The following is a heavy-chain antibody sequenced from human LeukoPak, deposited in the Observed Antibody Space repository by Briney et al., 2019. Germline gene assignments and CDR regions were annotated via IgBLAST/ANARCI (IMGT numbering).Heavy chain of an antibody. CDR1: GGSISSGDYY. J-gene: IGHJ4*02. Sequence: SRTLSLTCTVSGGSISSGDYYWSWIRQPPGKGLEWIGYIYYSGSTYYNPSLKSRVTISVDTSKNQFSLKLSSVTAADTAVYYCARVGLVIAAAGTVGYYFDYWGQGTLVTVSS. CDR3: ARVGLVIAAAGTVGYYFDY. CDR2: IYYSGST. D-gene: IGHD6-13*01. V-gene: IGHV4-30-4*01.